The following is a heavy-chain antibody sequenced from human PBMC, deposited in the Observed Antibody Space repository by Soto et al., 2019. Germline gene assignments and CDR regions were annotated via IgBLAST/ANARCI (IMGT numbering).Heavy chain of an antibody. Sequence: EVQLLESGGALVQPGGSLRLSCAASGFTFSNHAMHWVRQAPGQGLEWVSTISDSGSTYYADSVKGRFTISSDTTKNTLYLQMHSLRAEDTAVSYCARDPGGHYCTSTSCLYFFDHWGQGTLVIVSS. CDR3: ARDPGGHYCTSTSCLYFFDH. V-gene: IGHV3-23*01. CDR2: ISDSGST. D-gene: IGHD2-2*01. J-gene: IGHJ4*02. CDR1: GFTFSNHA.